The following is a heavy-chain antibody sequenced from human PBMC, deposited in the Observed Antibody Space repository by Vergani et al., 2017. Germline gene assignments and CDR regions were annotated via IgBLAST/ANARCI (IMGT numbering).Heavy chain of an antibody. CDR2: IIPILGIA. D-gene: IGHD2-21*01. J-gene: IGHJ6*02. CDR3: AGGAGVVVKDGMDV. V-gene: IGHV1-69*02. CDR1: GGTFSSYT. Sequence: QVQLVQSGAEVKKPGSSVKVSCKASGGTFSSYTISWVRQAPGQGLEWMGRIIPILGIANYAQKFQGRVTITADKSTSTAYRELSSLRSEDTAVYYCAGGAGVVVKDGMDVWGQGTTVTVSS.